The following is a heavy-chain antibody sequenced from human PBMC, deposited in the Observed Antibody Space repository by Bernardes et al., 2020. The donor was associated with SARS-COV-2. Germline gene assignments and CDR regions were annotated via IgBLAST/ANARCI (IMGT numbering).Heavy chain of an antibody. CDR2: LYYSGST. CDR1: GGSISSGGYY. CDR3: ARGFDY. J-gene: IGHJ4*02. Sequence: SETLSLTCTVSGGSISSGGYYWSWNRQQPGKGLEWIGYLYYSGSTNYNPSLQSRVTISVDTSKNQFSLKLSSVTAADTAVYYCARGFDYWGQGILVTVSS. V-gene: IGHV4-61*08.